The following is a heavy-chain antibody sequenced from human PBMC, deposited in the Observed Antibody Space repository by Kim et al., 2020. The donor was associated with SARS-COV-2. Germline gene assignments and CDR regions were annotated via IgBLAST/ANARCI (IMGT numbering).Heavy chain of an antibody. Sequence: NPSLKSRVTISVDTSKNQFSLKLSSVTAADTAVYYCARVGGGSYYVLFDPWGQGTLVTVSS. V-gene: IGHV4-59*01. D-gene: IGHD1-26*01. CDR3: ARVGGGSYYVLFDP. J-gene: IGHJ5*02.